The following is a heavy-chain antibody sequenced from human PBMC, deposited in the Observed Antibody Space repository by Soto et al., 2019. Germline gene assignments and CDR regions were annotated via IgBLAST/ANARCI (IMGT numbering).Heavy chain of an antibody. V-gene: IGHV3-9*01. D-gene: IGHD6-19*01. CDR3: AKDRGLVLSFYFAY. CDR1: GFTFDDYA. Sequence: EVQLVESGGGLVQPGRSLRLSCAASGFTFDDYAMHWVRQAPGKGLEWVSGISWNSGSIGYADSVKGRFTISRDNAKNSLYLHMTSLRAEDTALYYCAKDRGLVLSFYFAYWGQGTLVTVSS. CDR2: ISWNSGSI. J-gene: IGHJ4*02.